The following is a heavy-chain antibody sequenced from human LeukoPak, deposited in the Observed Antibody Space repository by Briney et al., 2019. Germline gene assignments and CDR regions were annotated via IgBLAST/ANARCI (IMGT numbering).Heavy chain of an antibody. CDR3: ARVFNNIFDY. Sequence: HAGGSLRLSCAASGFTFSSYAMSWVRQAPGKGLEWVSVICSDGATYYADSVKGRFTISRDNSKNTLYLQMKSLRAEDTAVYYCARVFNNIFDYWGQGTLVTVSS. CDR1: GFTFSSYA. J-gene: IGHJ4*02. V-gene: IGHV3-53*01. CDR2: ICSDGAT. D-gene: IGHD2/OR15-2a*01.